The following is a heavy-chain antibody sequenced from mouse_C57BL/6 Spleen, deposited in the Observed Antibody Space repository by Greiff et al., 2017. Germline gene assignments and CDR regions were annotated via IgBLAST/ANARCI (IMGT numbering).Heavy chain of an antibody. V-gene: IGHV1-64*01. D-gene: IGHD2-5*01. CDR3: ARGEPYYSNPFAY. J-gene: IGHJ3*01. CDR1: GYTFTSSW. CDR2: IHPNSGSP. Sequence: QVQLQQPGAELVKPGASVKLSCKASGYTFTSSWMPWVKQRPGQGLEWIGMIHPNSGSPNYNEKFKSKATLTVDKSSSTAYMQLSSLTSEDAAVYYCARGEPYYSNPFAYWGQGTLVTVSA.